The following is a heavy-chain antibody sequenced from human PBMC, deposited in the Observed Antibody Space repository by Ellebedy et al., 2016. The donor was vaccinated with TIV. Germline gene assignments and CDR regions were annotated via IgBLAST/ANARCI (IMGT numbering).Heavy chain of an antibody. V-gene: IGHV3-23*01. D-gene: IGHD3-3*01. CDR2: ISGSGGST. CDR3: AKGDDFWSDYSAMDV. J-gene: IGHJ6*04. Sequence: GESLKISXAASGFTFSSYAMSWVRQAPGKGLEWVSAISGSGGSTYYADSVKGRFTISRDNSKNTLYLQMNYLRAEDTAVYYCAKGDDFWSDYSAMDVWGKGTTVTVSS. CDR1: GFTFSSYA.